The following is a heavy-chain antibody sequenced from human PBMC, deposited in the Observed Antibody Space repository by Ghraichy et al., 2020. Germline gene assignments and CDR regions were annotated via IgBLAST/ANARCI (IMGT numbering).Heavy chain of an antibody. CDR2: IKHDGSET. V-gene: IGHV3-7*01. J-gene: IGHJ4*01. Sequence: VANIKHDGSETYYVDSVKGRFSISRDNAKNSLYLQMNSLGAEDTAVYYCAADDGGIHHTSFFYWRHGILVTLS. CDR3: AADDGGIHHTSFFY. D-gene: IGHD4-23*01.